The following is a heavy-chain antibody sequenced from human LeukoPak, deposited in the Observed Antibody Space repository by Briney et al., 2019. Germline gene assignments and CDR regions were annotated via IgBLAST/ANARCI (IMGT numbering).Heavy chain of an antibody. CDR1: GYTFTSYD. Sequence: SVNVTFKASGYTFTSYDINWVRQATGQGVEWMGWMHPNSGNTGYAQKFQGRVTMTRNTSISTAYMELSSMRSEDTAVYYCAINDNSRRYFQYWGQGTLVTVSS. D-gene: IGHD1-26*01. V-gene: IGHV1-8*01. CDR3: AINDNSRRYFQY. CDR2: MHPNSGNT. J-gene: IGHJ1*01.